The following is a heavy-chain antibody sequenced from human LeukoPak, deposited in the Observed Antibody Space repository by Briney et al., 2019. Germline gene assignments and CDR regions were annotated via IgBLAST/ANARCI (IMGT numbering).Heavy chain of an antibody. D-gene: IGHD6-13*01. CDR1: GYTFTSYD. V-gene: IGHV1-8*01. Sequence: ASVKVSCKASGYTFTSYDINWVRQATGQGLEWMGWMNPNSGNTGYAQKFQGRVTMTRNTSISTAYMELSSLRSEDTAVYYCARVNFPQRRRIAAAVWFDPLGQGTLVTVSS. J-gene: IGHJ5*02. CDR2: MNPNSGNT. CDR3: ARVNFPQRRRIAAAVWFDP.